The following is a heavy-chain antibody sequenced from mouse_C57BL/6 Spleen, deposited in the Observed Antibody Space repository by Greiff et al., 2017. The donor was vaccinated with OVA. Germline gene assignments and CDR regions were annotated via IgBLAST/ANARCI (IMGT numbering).Heavy chain of an antibody. CDR2: INPSNGGT. J-gene: IGHJ4*01. V-gene: IGHV1-53*01. Sequence: QVQLQQPGTELVKPGASVKLSCKASGYTFTSYWMPWVKQRPGQGLEWIGNINPSNGGTNYNEKFKSKATLTVDKSSSTAYMQLSSLTSEDSAVDDCARDYYGSSYEDAMDYWGQGTSVTVSS. CDR3: ARDYYGSSYEDAMDY. D-gene: IGHD1-1*01. CDR1: GYTFTSYW.